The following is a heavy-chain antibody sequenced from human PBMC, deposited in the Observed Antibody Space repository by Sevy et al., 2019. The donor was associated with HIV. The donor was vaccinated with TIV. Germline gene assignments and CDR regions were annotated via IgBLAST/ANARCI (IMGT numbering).Heavy chain of an antibody. Sequence: SETLSLTCAVYGGSFSGYYWSWIRQPPGKGLEWIGEINHSGSTNYNPSLKSRVTISVDTSKNQFSLKLSSVTAADTAVYYCARGRLSGYSYGIYYYYGMDVWGQGTTVTVSS. V-gene: IGHV4-34*01. CDR1: GGSFSGYY. D-gene: IGHD5-18*01. J-gene: IGHJ6*02. CDR3: ARGRLSGYSYGIYYYYGMDV. CDR2: INHSGST.